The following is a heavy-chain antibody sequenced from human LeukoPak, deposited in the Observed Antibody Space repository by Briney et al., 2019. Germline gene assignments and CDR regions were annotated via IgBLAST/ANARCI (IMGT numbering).Heavy chain of an antibody. V-gene: IGHV3-74*01. Sequence: GGSLRLSCAASGFTFSSYWMHWVRQAPGKGLVWVSRINSDGSSTSYADSVKGRFTISRGNAKNTLYLQMNSLRAEDTAVYYCARESYCGGDCYPKRGYYIDVWGKGTTVIVSS. J-gene: IGHJ6*03. CDR3: ARESYCGGDCYPKRGYYIDV. CDR1: GFTFSSYW. D-gene: IGHD2-21*02. CDR2: INSDGSST.